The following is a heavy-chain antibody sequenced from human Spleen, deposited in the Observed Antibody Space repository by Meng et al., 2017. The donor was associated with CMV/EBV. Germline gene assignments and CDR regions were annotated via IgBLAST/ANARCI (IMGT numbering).Heavy chain of an antibody. Sequence: GGSLRLSCAASVLTFSSYSMNWVRPAPGKGLEWVSYISSSSSTIYYADSVKGRFTISRDNSKNTLYLQMNSLRAEDTAVYYCAKVGGYSIPYYGMDVWGQGTTVTVSS. CDR1: VLTFSSYS. V-gene: IGHV3-48*01. D-gene: IGHD6-13*01. J-gene: IGHJ6*02. CDR2: ISSSSSTI. CDR3: AKVGGYSIPYYGMDV.